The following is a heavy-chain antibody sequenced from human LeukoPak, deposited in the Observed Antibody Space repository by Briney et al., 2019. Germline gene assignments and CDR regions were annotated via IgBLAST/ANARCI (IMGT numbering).Heavy chain of an antibody. CDR3: ARARYSYSDN. Sequence: GGSLRLSCAASGFTFSSYSMNWVRQAPGKGLEWVSYISSSSSTIYYADSVKGRFTISRDNAKNSLYLQMNSLRAEDTAVYYCARARYSYSDNWGQGTLVTVSS. D-gene: IGHD5-18*01. J-gene: IGHJ4*02. CDR1: GFTFSSYS. CDR2: ISSSSSTI. V-gene: IGHV3-48*01.